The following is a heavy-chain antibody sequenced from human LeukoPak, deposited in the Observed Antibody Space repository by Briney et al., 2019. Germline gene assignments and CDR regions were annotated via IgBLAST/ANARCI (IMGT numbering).Heavy chain of an antibody. Sequence: PGGSLRLSCAASGFTFSFYNMNWVRQAPGKGLEWVSYISRDSITTYNADSVKGRFTISRDNAKNSLYLQMNSLRDEDTAVYFCARDPLDYWGQGTLVTVSP. CDR2: ISRDSITT. CDR1: GFTFSFYN. CDR3: ARDPLDY. V-gene: IGHV3-48*02. J-gene: IGHJ4*02.